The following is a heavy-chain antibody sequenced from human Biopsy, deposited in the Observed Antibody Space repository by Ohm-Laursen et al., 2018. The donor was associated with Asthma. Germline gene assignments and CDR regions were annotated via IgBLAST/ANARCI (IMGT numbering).Heavy chain of an antibody. D-gene: IGHD3-3*02. Sequence: SLRLSCAASGFTFGDYWMSWVRQVPEKGPEWVANIKHDGSEKNHVDSLKGRFTISRDNAKNSLYLQMNSLRAEDTAVYYCARTFHFWSPYHAEHYQLWGQGTLVTVSS. V-gene: IGHV3-7*01. J-gene: IGHJ1*01. CDR2: IKHDGSEK. CDR1: GFTFGDYW. CDR3: ARTFHFWSPYHAEHYQL.